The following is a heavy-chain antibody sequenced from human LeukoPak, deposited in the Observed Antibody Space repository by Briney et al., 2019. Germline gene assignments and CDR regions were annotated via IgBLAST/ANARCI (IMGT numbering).Heavy chain of an antibody. J-gene: IGHJ6*04. CDR1: GFTFSSYA. Sequence: GGSLRLSCAASGFTFSSYAMSWVRQAPGKGLEWVSVMSSGGYSEYYSDSVRGRFTISRDNSKDTLYLQMNSLTAEDTAVYYCAELGITMIGGVWGKGTTVTISS. CDR2: MSSGGYSE. CDR3: AELGITMIGGV. V-gene: IGHV3-23*01. D-gene: IGHD3-10*02.